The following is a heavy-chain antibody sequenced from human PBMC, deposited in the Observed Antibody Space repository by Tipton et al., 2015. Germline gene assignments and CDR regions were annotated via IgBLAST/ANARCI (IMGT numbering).Heavy chain of an antibody. CDR1: GASVSSSYY. J-gene: IGHJ6*02. D-gene: IGHD5-24*01. CDR2: MFYSGNT. CDR3: ARDLEHGMDV. V-gene: IGHV4-61*01. Sequence: TLSLTCSVSGASVSSSYYWSWIRQPPGKGLEWLGYMFYSGNTNFNPSLKSRVTISLDTSKNQFSLTLNSVTAADTAVYYCARDLEHGMDVWGQGTTVTVSS.